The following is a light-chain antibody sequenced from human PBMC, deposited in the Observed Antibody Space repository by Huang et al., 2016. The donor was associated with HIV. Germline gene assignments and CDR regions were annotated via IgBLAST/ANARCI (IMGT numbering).Light chain of an antibody. CDR3: QQYYNNHPWT. J-gene: IGKJ1*01. V-gene: IGKV1-NL1*01. Sequence: DIQMTQSPSSLSASVGDRVTLTCRASQGISNSVAWYQQRPGKAPKLLLYATSRLETGAPSRFSGSRSGTEYTLTISSLQPEDLATYYCQQYYNNHPWT. CDR2: ATS. CDR1: QGISNS.